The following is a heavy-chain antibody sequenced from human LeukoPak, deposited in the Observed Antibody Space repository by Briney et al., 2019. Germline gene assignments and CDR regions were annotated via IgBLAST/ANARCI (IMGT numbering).Heavy chain of an antibody. J-gene: IGHJ5*02. V-gene: IGHV4-30-4*08. D-gene: IGHD2/OR15-2a*01. CDR1: GGSISSGDYY. CDR3: ARGLLGWFDP. CDR2: IYYSGST. Sequence: SQTLSLACTVSGGSISSGDYYWSWIRQPPGKGLEWIGYIYYSGSTYYNPSLKSRVTISVDTSKNQFSLKLSSVTAADAAVYYCARGLLGWFDPWGQGSLVTVSS.